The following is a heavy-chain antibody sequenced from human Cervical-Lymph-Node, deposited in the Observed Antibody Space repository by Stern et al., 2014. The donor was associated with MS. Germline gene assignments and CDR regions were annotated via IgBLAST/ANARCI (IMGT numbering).Heavy chain of an antibody. D-gene: IGHD2-8*02. CDR3: AKHACTGAACPFDL. Sequence: QLQLQESGPGLVKPSETLSLTCAVSGDSISSYTHYWAWIRQPPGKGLEWIGSVYYSGATYYNPSLKSPVTIPVDTPKNPFSRGLNSVTAADTAVYYCAKHACTGAACPFDLWGQGTLVTVSS. CDR2: VYYSGAT. V-gene: IGHV4-39*01. CDR1: GDSISSYTHY. J-gene: IGHJ4*02.